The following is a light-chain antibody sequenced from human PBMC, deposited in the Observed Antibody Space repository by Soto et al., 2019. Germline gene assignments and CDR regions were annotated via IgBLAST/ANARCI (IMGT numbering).Light chain of an antibody. J-gene: IGLJ2*01. V-gene: IGLV3-9*01. CDR3: HAWDSNTVV. CDR1: NIGSKS. CDR2: SDT. Sequence: SYELTQPLSVSVALGQTARITCGGHNIGSKSVHWYQQRPGQAPVLIIYSDTNRPSGIPERFSGSNSGNTATLTISRAQVGDEADYFCHAWDSNTVVFGGGTKLTVL.